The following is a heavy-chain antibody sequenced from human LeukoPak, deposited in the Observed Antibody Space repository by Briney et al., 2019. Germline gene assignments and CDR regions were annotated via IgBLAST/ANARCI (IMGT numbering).Heavy chain of an antibody. CDR2: IPGSGYTI. CDR1: GFTFSTYA. Sequence: GGSLRLSCAASGFTFSTYAMHWVRQAPGKGLEWVSYIPGSGYTIFYADSVKGRFTISRDNAKNSLFLQMNSLRAEDTAVYYCARDGSAWFDYWGQGALVTVSS. D-gene: IGHD6-19*01. J-gene: IGHJ5*01. CDR3: ARDGSAWFDY. V-gene: IGHV3-48*03.